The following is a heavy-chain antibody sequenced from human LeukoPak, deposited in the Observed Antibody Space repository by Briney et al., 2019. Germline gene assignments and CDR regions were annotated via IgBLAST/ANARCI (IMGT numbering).Heavy chain of an antibody. CDR3: ATDRGWRTSGYYLYYFEY. D-gene: IGHD3-3*01. CDR1: GFTFSSYW. CDR2: INHNGNVN. J-gene: IGHJ4*02. V-gene: IGHV3-7*01. Sequence: GSLRLSCAASGFTFSSYWMNWARQAPGKGLEWVASINHNGNVNYYVDSVKGRFTISRDNTKNSLYLQMSSLRAEDTAVYYCATDRGWRTSGYYLYYFEYWGQGTLVTFSS.